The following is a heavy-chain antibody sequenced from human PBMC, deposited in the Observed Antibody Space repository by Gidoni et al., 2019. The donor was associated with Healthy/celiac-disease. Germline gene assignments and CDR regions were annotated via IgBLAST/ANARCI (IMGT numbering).Heavy chain of an antibody. V-gene: IGHV3-23*01. CDR1: GFTFSSYA. CDR3: AKTVYYYDSSGYYRGPYYFDY. D-gene: IGHD3-22*01. CDR2: IRWSVGST. Sequence: EVQLLESGGALVQPGGSLRLSCAASGFTFSSYAMSWVHQAPGKGLEWVSAIRWSVGSTYYADSVKGRFTISRDKSKNTLYLQRNSLRAEDTAVYYCAKTVYYYDSSGYYRGPYYFDYWGQGTLVTVSS. J-gene: IGHJ4*02.